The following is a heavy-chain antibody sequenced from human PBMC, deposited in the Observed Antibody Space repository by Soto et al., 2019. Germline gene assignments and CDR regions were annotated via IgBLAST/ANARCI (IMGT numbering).Heavy chain of an antibody. D-gene: IGHD2-2*01. Sequence: GESLKISCKGSGYSFTSYWISWVRQMPGKGLEWMGRIDPSDSYTNYSPSFQGHVTISADKSTSTAYLQWSSLKASDTAMYYCARLVVVPAAAQYYYYYYGMDVWGQGTTVTVSS. CDR1: GYSFTSYW. J-gene: IGHJ6*02. V-gene: IGHV5-10-1*01. CDR3: ARLVVVPAAAQYYYYYYGMDV. CDR2: IDPSDSYT.